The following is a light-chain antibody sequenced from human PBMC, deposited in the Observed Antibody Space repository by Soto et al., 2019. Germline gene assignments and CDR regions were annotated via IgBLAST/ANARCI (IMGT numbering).Light chain of an antibody. V-gene: IGLV2-14*01. CDR3: SSYSATNTLV. CDR2: EVT. J-gene: IGLJ1*01. Sequence: QSALTQPASVSGSPGQSITISCTGTSSDVGDYPYVSWYQQHPGEVPKLIIYEVTNRPSGVTSRFSGSKSENTASLTISGLQAEDEADYYCSSYSATNTLVFGGGTKVTAL. CDR1: SSDVGDYPY.